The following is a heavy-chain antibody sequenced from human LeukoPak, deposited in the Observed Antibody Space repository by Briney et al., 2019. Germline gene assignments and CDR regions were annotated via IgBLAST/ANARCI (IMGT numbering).Heavy chain of an antibody. CDR3: AGEGYGDYIDY. J-gene: IGHJ4*02. CDR1: GGSISSGDYY. V-gene: IGHV4-30-4*08. Sequence: SETLSLTCTVSGGSISSGDYYWSWIRQPPGKGLEGIVYIYYSGSTYYHPSLKSRVTISVDTSNNQFYLKLSSVTAGHTTSYCCAGEGYGDYIDYWGPGNPVTASS. D-gene: IGHD4-17*01. CDR2: IYYSGST.